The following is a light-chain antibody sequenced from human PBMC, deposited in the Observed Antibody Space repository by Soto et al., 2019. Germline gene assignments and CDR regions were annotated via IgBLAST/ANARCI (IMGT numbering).Light chain of an antibody. J-gene: IGLJ3*02. CDR1: SSDIGAYDS. CDR3: SSDTTFSTLV. Sequence: QSALTQPVSVSGSPGQSITIPCTGTSSDIGAYDSVSWYQQYPGKAPKLIIYDVANRPSGVSDRLSGSKSGNTASLTISGLQAEDEADYYCSSDTTFSTLVLGGGTKLTVL. CDR2: DVA. V-gene: IGLV2-14*01.